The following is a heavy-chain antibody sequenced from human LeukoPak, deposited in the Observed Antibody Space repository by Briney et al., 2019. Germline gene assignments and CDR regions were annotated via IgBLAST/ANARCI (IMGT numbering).Heavy chain of an antibody. D-gene: IGHD3-9*01. Sequence: SETLSLTCTVSGGSINSGDYYWTWIRQPPGKGLDWIGYIYYSGSTSYSPSLESRVTISVDTSKNQFSLKLSSATAADTAVYFCARLNYDILTGYYVDYWGQGILVTVSS. CDR3: ARLNYDILTGYYVDY. CDR2: IYYSGST. CDR1: GGSINSGDYY. J-gene: IGHJ4*02. V-gene: IGHV4-30-4*01.